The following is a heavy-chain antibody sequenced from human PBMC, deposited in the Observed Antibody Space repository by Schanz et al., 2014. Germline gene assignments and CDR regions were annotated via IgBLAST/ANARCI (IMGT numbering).Heavy chain of an antibody. Sequence: EVQLLESGGGFVQPGGSLRLSCVASGVTFSSYAMSWVRQASGKGLEWVSALTGSGTTTYYADSVKGRFTISRDNAKNTVYLEMNRLRTEDTALYYCARDSAGTTFGVLDSWGQGTLVTVSS. CDR1: GVTFSSYA. CDR2: LTGSGTTT. J-gene: IGHJ4*02. CDR3: ARDSAGTTFGVLDS. V-gene: IGHV3-23*01. D-gene: IGHD1-1*01.